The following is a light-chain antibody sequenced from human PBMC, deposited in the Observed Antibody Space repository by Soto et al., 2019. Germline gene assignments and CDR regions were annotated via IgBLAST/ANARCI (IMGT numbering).Light chain of an antibody. V-gene: IGKV3-11*01. CDR3: QQRSNWIT. J-gene: IGKJ5*01. CDR1: QTVSSSY. Sequence: EIVLTQSPGTLSLSPGQRATLSCRASQTVSSSYLAWYQQKPGQAPRLLIYDASYRATGIPARFSGSGSVIDFTLTISSLEPEDFAVYYCQQRSNWITFGQGTRLEIK. CDR2: DAS.